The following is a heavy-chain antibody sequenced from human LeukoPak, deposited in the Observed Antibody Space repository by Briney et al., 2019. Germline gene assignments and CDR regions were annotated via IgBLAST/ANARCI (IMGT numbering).Heavy chain of an antibody. CDR3: ARHGANYYYYYMDV. CDR1: GFTFSSYS. V-gene: IGHV3-23*01. D-gene: IGHD3-16*01. J-gene: IGHJ6*03. CDR2: ISGSGSST. Sequence: GGSLRLSCAASGFTFSSYSMNWVRQAPGKGLEWVSPISGSGSSTYYAASVKGRFTISRDNAKNTVYVQMNSLRAGDTALYYCARHGANYYYYYMDVWGKGTTVTVSS.